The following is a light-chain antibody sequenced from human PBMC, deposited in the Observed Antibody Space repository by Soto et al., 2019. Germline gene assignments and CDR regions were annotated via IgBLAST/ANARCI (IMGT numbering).Light chain of an antibody. J-gene: IGLJ3*02. CDR3: SSYTSSSTLV. CDR2: EVS. CDR1: SSDVGGYNY. V-gene: IGLV2-14*01. Sequence: QSALTQPASVSGSPGQSITISCTGTSSDVGGYNYVSWYQQHPGKAPKLMIYEVSNRPSGVSNRFSGSKSGNTASLTISGLQAEDEADYYCSSYTSSSTLVLGGGNKVTDL.